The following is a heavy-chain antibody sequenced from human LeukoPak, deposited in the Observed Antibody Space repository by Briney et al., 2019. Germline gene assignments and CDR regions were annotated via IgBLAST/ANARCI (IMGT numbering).Heavy chain of an antibody. V-gene: IGHV3-21*01. J-gene: IGHJ4*02. CDR3: ARDVTGQWLVL. D-gene: IGHD6-19*01. CDR2: ISSSSSYI. CDR1: GFTFSDYT. Sequence: GGSLRLSCAASGFTFSDYTMNWVRRAPGKGLEWVSSISSSSSYIYYADSVKGRFTISRDDAKNSLYLQMNSLRADDTAVYYCARDVTGQWLVLWGQGTLVTVSS.